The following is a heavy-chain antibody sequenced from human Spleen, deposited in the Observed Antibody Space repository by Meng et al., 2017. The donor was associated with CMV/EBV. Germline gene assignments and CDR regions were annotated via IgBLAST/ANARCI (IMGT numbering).Heavy chain of an antibody. CDR2: IHKSD. V-gene: IGHV3-66*03. D-gene: IGHD4-11*01. CDR3: AKEKYSNYFLTGY. J-gene: IGHJ4*02. Sequence: GESLKIPCAASGFLVSNNYMIWVRQAPGKALEWVSFIHKSDDYADSVKGRFTISRDTSKNTLYLQMNSLRVEETAVYYCAKEKYSNYFLTGYWGQGTLVTVSS. CDR1: GFLVSNNY.